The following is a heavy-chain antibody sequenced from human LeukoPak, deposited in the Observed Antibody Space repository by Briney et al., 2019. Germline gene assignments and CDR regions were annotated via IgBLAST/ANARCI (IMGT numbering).Heavy chain of an antibody. J-gene: IGHJ4*02. V-gene: IGHV3-30*07. Sequence: GGSLRLSCAASGFTFSSYAMHWVRQAPGKGLEWVTIISYDGSNKYYADSVKGRFTISRDNSKNTLYLQMNSLRAEDTAVYYCAKYSDSYSSGWPPYDYWDQGTLVTVSS. CDR3: AKYSDSYSSGWPPYDY. CDR1: GFTFSSYA. D-gene: IGHD6-19*01. CDR2: ISYDGSNK.